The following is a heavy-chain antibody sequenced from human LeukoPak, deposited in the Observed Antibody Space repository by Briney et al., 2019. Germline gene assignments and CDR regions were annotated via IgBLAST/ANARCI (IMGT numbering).Heavy chain of an antibody. CDR3: AKIPAVAGTAVYFDY. J-gene: IGHJ4*02. CDR1: GFTFSSYA. CDR2: ISGSGGST. V-gene: IGHV3-23*01. D-gene: IGHD6-19*01. Sequence: GGSLRLSCAASGFTFSSYAMSWVRQAPGKGLEWVSAISGSGGSTYYADSVKGRFTISRDNSKYTLYLQMNSLRAEDTAVYYCAKIPAVAGTAVYFDYWGQGTLVTVSS.